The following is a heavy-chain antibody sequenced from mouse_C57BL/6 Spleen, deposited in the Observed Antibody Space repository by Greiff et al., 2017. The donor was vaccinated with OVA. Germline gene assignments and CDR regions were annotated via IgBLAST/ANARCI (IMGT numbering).Heavy chain of an antibody. CDR1: GYAFSSYW. CDR2: IYPGDGDT. J-gene: IGHJ4*01. CDR3: ARWDYYGSSYRAMDY. V-gene: IGHV1-80*01. Sequence: VQLQQSGAELVKPGASVKISCKASGYAFSSYWMNWVKQRPGKGLEWIGQIYPGDGDTNYNGKFKGKATLTADKSSSTAYMQLSSLTSEDSAVYFCARWDYYGSSYRAMDYWGQGTSVTVSS. D-gene: IGHD1-1*01.